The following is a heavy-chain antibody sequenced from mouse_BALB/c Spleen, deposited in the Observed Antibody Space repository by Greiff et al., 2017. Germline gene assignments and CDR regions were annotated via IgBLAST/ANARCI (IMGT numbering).Heavy chain of an antibody. Sequence: QVQLQQSGPELVKPGASVKISCKASGYAFSSSWMNWVKQRPGQGLEWIGRIYPGDGDTNYNGKFKGKATLTADKSSSTAYMQLSSLTSVDSAVYFCARNYGSQVFDYWGQGTTLTVSS. V-gene: IGHV1-82*01. CDR3: ARNYGSQVFDY. CDR2: IYPGDGDT. D-gene: IGHD1-1*01. J-gene: IGHJ2*01. CDR1: GYAFSSSW.